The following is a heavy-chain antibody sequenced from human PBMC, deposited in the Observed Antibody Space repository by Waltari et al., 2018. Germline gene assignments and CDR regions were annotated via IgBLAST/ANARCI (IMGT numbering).Heavy chain of an antibody. V-gene: IGHV1-3*04. CDR3: ARGGSRAGFDY. CDR2: ISTGNGHA. CDR1: GYTFINHG. Sequence: QVQLLQSGAEVKKPGASVKLSCQASGYTFINHGIHWGRQAPGQRLEWMGWISTGNGHARYSQKFQDRVTITRDTSATTVYMEVTTLKSEDTAVFYCARGGSRAGFDYWGQGTRSPSPQ. J-gene: IGHJ4*02. D-gene: IGHD3-10*01.